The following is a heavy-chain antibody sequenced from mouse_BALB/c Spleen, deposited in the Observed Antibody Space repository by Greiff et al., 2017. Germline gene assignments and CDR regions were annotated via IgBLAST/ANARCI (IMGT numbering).Heavy chain of an antibody. CDR1: GYSITSDYA. D-gene: IGHD2-4*01. CDR2: ISYSGST. Sequence: DVKLQESGPGLVKPSQSLSLTCTVTGYSITSDYAWNWIRQFPGNKLEWMGYISYSGSTSYNPSLKSRISITRDTSKNQFFLQLNSVTTEDTATYYCAREGLRYYFDYWGQGTTLTVSS. V-gene: IGHV3-2*02. J-gene: IGHJ2*01. CDR3: AREGLRYYFDY.